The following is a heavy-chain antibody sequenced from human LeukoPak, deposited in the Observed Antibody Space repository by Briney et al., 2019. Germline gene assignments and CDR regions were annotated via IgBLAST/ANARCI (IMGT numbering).Heavy chain of an antibody. CDR3: ARGDLEMATINFDY. CDR2: INHSGST. CDR1: GGSFSGYY. D-gene: IGHD5-24*01. V-gene: IGHV4-34*01. Sequence: SETLSLTCAVYGGSFSGYYWSWIRQPPGKGLEWIGEINHSGSTNYNPSLKSRVTISVDTSKNQFSLKLSSVTAADTAVYYCARGDLEMATINFDYWGQGTLATVSS. J-gene: IGHJ4*02.